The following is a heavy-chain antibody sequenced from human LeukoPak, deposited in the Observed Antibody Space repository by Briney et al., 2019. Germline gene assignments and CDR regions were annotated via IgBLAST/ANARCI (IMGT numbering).Heavy chain of an antibody. V-gene: IGHV3-23*01. D-gene: IGHD6-13*01. CDR3: AKDWALRAAGSFDY. CDR2: ISYSGGST. Sequence: GGSLRLSCAASGFTFSYFAMTWVRQAPGKGLEWVSTISYSGGSTYYADSVKGRFTISRDSSKNTLYLQMNNLRAEDTAVYYCAKDWALRAAGSFDYWGQGTLVTVSS. CDR1: GFTFSYFA. J-gene: IGHJ4*02.